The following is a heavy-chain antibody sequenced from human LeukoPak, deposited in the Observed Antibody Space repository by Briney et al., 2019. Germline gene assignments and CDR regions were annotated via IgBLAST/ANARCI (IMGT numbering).Heavy chain of an antibody. V-gene: IGHV3-30-3*01. CDR2: ISYDGSNK. Sequence: GGSLRLSCAASGFTFSSYAMHWVRQAPGKGLEWVAVISYDGSNKYYADSVKGRFTISRDNSKNTLYLQMNSLRAEDTAVYYCARVEDGGSFRNYYYYGMDVWGQGTTVTVSS. CDR3: ARVEDGGSFRNYYYYGMDV. J-gene: IGHJ6*02. D-gene: IGHD2-15*01. CDR1: GFTFSSYA.